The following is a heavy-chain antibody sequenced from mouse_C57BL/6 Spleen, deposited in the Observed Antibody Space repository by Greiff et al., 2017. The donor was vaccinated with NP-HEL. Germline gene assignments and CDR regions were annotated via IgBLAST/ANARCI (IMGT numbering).Heavy chain of an antibody. CDR1: GYTFTSYG. V-gene: IGHV1-81*01. CDR2: IYPRSGNT. CDR3: ATEEFYYFDY. J-gene: IGHJ2*01. Sequence: QVQLQQSGAELARPGASVKLSCKASGYTFTSYGISWVKQSTGQGLEWIGEIYPRSGNTYYNEKFKGKATLTADKSSRTAYMELRSLTSEDSAVYFCATEEFYYFDYWGQGTTLTVSS.